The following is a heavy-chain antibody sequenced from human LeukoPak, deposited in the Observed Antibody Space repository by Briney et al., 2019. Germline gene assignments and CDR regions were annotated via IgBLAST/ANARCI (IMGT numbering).Heavy chain of an antibody. J-gene: IGHJ6*03. CDR1: GFTFGDYA. Sequence: GGSLRLSCTASGFTFGDYAMSWVRQAPGKGLEWVSAISGSGGSTYYADSVKGRFTISRDNSKNTLYLQMNSLRAEDTAVYYCAKARYCSGGSCYDYYYYYMDVWGKGTTVTVS. CDR2: ISGSGGST. V-gene: IGHV3-23*01. CDR3: AKARYCSGGSCYDYYYYYMDV. D-gene: IGHD2-15*01.